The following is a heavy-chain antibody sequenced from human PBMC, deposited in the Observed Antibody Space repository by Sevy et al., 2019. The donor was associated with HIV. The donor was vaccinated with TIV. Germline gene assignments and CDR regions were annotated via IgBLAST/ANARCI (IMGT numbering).Heavy chain of an antibody. D-gene: IGHD2-8*02. CDR2: IAYDGINK. Sequence: EGSLRLSCEVSGLSVTNNGMHWVRQAPGKALEWVAVIAYDGINKYYGDSVKGRFIISRDRSKNTLYLQMYIPRIEDTAVYYCAKEFTGYYGMDLWGQGTTVTVSS. J-gene: IGHJ6*02. V-gene: IGHV3-30*18. CDR3: AKEFTGYYGMDL. CDR1: GLSVTNNG.